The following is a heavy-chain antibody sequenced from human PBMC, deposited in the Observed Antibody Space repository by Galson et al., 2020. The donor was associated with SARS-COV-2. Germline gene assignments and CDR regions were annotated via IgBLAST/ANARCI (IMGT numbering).Heavy chain of an antibody. CDR3: AIDSGGGDFDY. V-gene: IGHV3-48*04. Sequence: GGSLRLSCAASGFTFSSYSMNWVRQAPGKGLEWVSYISSSSSTIYYADSVKGRFTISSDNAKNSLYLQMNSLRAEDTAVYYCAIDSGGGDFDYWCEGTLVTVSA. J-gene: IGHJ4*02. CDR2: ISSSSSTI. D-gene: IGHD2-8*02. CDR1: GFTFSSYS.